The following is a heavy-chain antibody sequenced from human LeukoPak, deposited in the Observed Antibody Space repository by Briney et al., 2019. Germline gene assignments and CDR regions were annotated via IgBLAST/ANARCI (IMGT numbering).Heavy chain of an antibody. CDR3: ARVGDGYNLFDY. CDR2: IYYSGST. D-gene: IGHD5-24*01. Sequence: SETLSLTCTVSGGSISSYYWSWIRQPPGKGLEWIGYIYYSGSTNYNPSLKSRVTISVDTSKNQFSLKLSSVTAADTAVYYCARVGDGYNLFDYWGQGLLVTVSS. J-gene: IGHJ4*02. CDR1: GGSISSYY. V-gene: IGHV4-59*01.